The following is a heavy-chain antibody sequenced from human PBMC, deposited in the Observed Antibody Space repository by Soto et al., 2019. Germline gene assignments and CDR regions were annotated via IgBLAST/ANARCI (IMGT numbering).Heavy chain of an antibody. CDR2: ISGSGGAT. V-gene: IGHV3-23*01. D-gene: IGHD1-26*01. CDR1: GFTFSSYT. J-gene: IGHJ4*02. CDR3: VARQGEAVGGTLVH. Sequence: EVQVLESGGGLVQPGGSLRLSCAGSGFTFSSYTMTWVRQAPGKGPEWVSVISGSGGATYYTDAVKGRFTVSRDNSKNTLYLQMNNLRVDDTAVYYCVARQGEAVGGTLVHWGQGTLVTVSS.